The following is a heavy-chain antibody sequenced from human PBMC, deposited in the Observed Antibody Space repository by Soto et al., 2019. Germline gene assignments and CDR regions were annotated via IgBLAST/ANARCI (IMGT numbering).Heavy chain of an antibody. CDR3: ARVKDTAMVADAFDI. J-gene: IGHJ3*02. V-gene: IGHV1-69*02. CDR1: GGTFSSYT. Sequence: SVKVSCKASGGTFSSYTMSWVRQAPGRGLEWMGRIIPILGIANHAQKFQGRVTITADKSTSTAYMELSSLRSEDTALYYCARVKDTAMVADAFDIWGQGTMVTVSS. CDR2: IIPILGIA. D-gene: IGHD5-18*01.